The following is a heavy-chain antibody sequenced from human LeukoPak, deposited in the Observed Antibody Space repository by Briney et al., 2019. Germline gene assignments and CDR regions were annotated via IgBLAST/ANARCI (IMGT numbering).Heavy chain of an antibody. J-gene: IGHJ5*02. CDR2: FDPEDGET. Sequence: ASVKVSCKASGYTLTELSMHWVRQAPGKGLEWMGGFDPEDGETIYAQKFQGRVTMTEDTSTDTAYMELSSLRSEDTAVYYCATSGVHYGSGSYSSHNWFDPWGQGTLVTVSS. V-gene: IGHV1-24*01. CDR1: GYTLTELS. CDR3: ATSGVHYGSGSYSSHNWFDP. D-gene: IGHD3-10*01.